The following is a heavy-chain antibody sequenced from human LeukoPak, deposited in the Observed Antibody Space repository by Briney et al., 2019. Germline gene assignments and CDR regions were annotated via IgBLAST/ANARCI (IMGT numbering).Heavy chain of an antibody. CDR3: ARELYYYDSSGYYSY. Sequence: GGSLRLPCAASGFTFSSYWMTWVRQAPGKGLEWVANLKQDESEKYYVDSVKGRFTISRDNAKKSLYLQMNSLRAEDTAVYYCARELYYYDSSGYYSYWGQGTLVTVSS. J-gene: IGHJ4*02. CDR2: LKQDESEK. V-gene: IGHV3-7*01. D-gene: IGHD3-22*01. CDR1: GFTFSSYW.